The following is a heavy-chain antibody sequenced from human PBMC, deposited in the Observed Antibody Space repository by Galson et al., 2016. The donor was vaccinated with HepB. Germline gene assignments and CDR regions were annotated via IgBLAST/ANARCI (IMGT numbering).Heavy chain of an antibody. D-gene: IGHD3-3*01. J-gene: IGHJ6*02. CDR2: FSGSDGSA. CDR3: GKDLHPEIARSSSDSWRGHARRQGAGGFDMDV. V-gene: IGHV3-23*01. Sequence: SLRLSCAASGFNVYVMSWVRQAPGKGLEWVATFSGSDGSALYADSVKGRFTIARDSSKTMLFLQMNRLRVEDTAVYYCGKDLHPEIARSSSDSWRGHARRQGAGGFDMDVWGQGKTVTVSS. CDR1: GFNVYV.